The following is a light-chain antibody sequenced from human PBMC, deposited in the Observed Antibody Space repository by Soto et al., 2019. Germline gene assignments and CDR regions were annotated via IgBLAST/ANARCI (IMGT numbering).Light chain of an antibody. J-gene: IGLJ1*01. V-gene: IGLV2-14*01. CDR2: GGS. CDR3: SSYTSTSPPFL. Sequence: QSALTQPASVSGSPAQSITISCTGSSSDIGDYNFVSWYQQHPGKAPKLMIYGGSLRPSGVSDRFSGSKSGNTASLTISGLQAEDEADYYCSSYTSTSPPFLFGTGTKLTVL. CDR1: SSDIGDYNF.